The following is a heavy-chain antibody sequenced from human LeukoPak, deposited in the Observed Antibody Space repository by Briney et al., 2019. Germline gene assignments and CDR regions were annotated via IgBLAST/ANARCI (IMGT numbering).Heavy chain of an antibody. CDR2: ITGSGSSA. CDR1: GFTFSSYA. CDR3: AKDRVYASGSRDAFDI. V-gene: IGHV3-23*01. Sequence: GGSLRLYCAASGFTFSSYAMSWVRQAPGKGLEWVSGITGSGSSAYYADSVKGRFTISRDNSKDTLSLQMNSLRVEDTAVYYCAKDRVYASGSRDAFDIWGQGTMVTVSS. J-gene: IGHJ3*02. D-gene: IGHD3-10*01.